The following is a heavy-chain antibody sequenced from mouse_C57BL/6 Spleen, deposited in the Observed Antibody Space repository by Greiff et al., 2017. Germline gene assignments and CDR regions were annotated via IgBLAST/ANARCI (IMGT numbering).Heavy chain of an antibody. CDR2: FYPGRGSI. CDR3: ARHELDYCGSSYENAMDY. Sequence: QVQLQQSGAELVKPGASVKLSCKASGYTFTEYTIHWVKQRSGQGLEWIGWFYPGRGSIKYNEKFKDKATLTADKASSTVYMELSILTSEDSAVYFCARHELDYCGSSYENAMDYWGQGTSVTVSS. V-gene: IGHV1-62-2*01. D-gene: IGHD1-1*01. CDR1: GYTFTEYT. J-gene: IGHJ4*01.